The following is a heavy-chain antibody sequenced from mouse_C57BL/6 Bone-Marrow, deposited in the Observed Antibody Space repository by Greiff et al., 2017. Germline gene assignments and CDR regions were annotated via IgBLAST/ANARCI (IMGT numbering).Heavy chain of an antibody. J-gene: IGHJ3*01. D-gene: IGHD2-3*01. V-gene: IGHV3-6*01. CDR3: ARDLLYDGFAY. CDR2: ISYDGSN. CDR1: GYSITSGYY. Sequence: VQLKESGPGLVKPSQSLSLTCSVTGYSITSGYYWNWIRQFPGNKLEWMGYISYDGSNNYNPSLKNRISITRDTSKNQFFLKLNSVTTEDTATYYCARDLLYDGFAYWGQGTLVTVSA.